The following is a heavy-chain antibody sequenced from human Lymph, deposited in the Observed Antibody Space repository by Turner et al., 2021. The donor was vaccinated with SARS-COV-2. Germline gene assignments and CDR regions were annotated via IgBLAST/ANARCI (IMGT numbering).Heavy chain of an antibody. CDR2: ISSRSSYK. V-gene: IGHV3-21*01. CDR1: GFTFSSYS. Sequence: EVQLVESGGGLVKPGGSLRLSCADSGFTFSSYSMHWVRQAPGKGREWVSSISSRSSYKYYADSVKGRFTISRDNAKNSLYLQMNSLRAEDTAVYYWARGDYGDYGTVYFDYWGQGTLVTVSS. CDR3: ARGDYGDYGTVYFDY. D-gene: IGHD4-17*01. J-gene: IGHJ4*02.